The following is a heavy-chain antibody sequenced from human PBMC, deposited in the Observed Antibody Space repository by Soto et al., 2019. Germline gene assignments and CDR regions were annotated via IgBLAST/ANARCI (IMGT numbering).Heavy chain of an antibody. CDR3: AGGRIVVAGRSAYYGMYV. Sequence: LLPSGAEVKKPGSSVKVSCKASGGNPSNSAISWVRQAPGQGREWMGGIIPVFGIVSYAQNFQGRVTITADESTSTAYMLLSSLRSEDTAVYFCAGGRIVVAGRSAYYGMYVWGQVTTVTVSS. CDR1: GGNPSNSA. V-gene: IGHV1-69*01. CDR2: IIPVFGIV. J-gene: IGHJ6*02. D-gene: IGHD6-19*01.